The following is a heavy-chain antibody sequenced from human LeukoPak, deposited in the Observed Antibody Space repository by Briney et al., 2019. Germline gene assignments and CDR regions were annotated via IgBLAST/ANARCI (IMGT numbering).Heavy chain of an antibody. CDR2: ISSSSYI. J-gene: IGHJ4*02. Sequence: GGSLRLSCAASGFTFSSYSMNWVRQAPGKGLEWVSSISSSSYIYYAGSVKGRFTISRDNAKNSLYLQMNSLRAEDTAVYYCAREVGARPFGIDYWGQGTLVTVSS. CDR1: GFTFSSYS. V-gene: IGHV3-21*01. D-gene: IGHD1-26*01. CDR3: AREVGARPFGIDY.